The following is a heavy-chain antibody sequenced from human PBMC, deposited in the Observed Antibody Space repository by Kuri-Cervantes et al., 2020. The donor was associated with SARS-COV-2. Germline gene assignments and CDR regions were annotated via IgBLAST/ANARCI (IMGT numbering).Heavy chain of an antibody. D-gene: IGHD5-18*01. CDR2: ISYDGSNK. J-gene: IGHJ3*02. Sequence: GGSLRLSCAASGFTFSSYAMHWVRQAPGKGLEWVAVISYDGSNKYYADSVKGRFTISRDNSKNTLYLQMNSLRAEDTAAYYCARDGYNYGLGPRGAFDIWGQGTMVTVSS. V-gene: IGHV3-30-3*01. CDR1: GFTFSSYA. CDR3: ARDGYNYGLGPRGAFDI.